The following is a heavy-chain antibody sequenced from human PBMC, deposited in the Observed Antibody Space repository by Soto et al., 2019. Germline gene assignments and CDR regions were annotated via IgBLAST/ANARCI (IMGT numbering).Heavy chain of an antibody. V-gene: IGHV3-15*07. J-gene: IGHJ4*02. CDR1: GFTFSNAW. D-gene: IGHD2-15*01. CDR2: IKSKTDGGTT. CDR3: TTDLGGSGSRFDC. Sequence: EVQLVESGGGLVKPGGSLRLSCAASGFTFSNAWMNWVRQAPGKGLEWVGRIKSKTDGGTTDYAAPVKGRFTISRDDSKNTLYLQMNSLKTEDTAVYYCTTDLGGSGSRFDCWGQGTLVTVSS.